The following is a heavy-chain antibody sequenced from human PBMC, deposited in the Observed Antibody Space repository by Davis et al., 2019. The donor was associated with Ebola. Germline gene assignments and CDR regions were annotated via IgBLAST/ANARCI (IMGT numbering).Heavy chain of an antibody. Sequence: PGGSLRLSCAASGFTFSSYGMHWVRQAPGKGLEWVAAISYDGSNKYYADSVKGRFTISRDNSKNTLYLQMNSLRAEDTAVYYCARTREVWALDVWGKGTTVTVSS. CDR1: GFTFSSYG. V-gene: IGHV3-30*03. CDR3: ARTREVWALDV. J-gene: IGHJ6*04. D-gene: IGHD2-8*01. CDR2: ISYDGSNK.